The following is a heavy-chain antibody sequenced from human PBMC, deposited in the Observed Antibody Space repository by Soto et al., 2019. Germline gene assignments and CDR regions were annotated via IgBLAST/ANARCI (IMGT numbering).Heavy chain of an antibody. Sequence: PSETLSLTCNVSGASLSRSYWSWIRQPPGKGLEWFGRIYATGDTDYNPSLKSRISMSVDMSKKQFSLTLRSVTAADTAIYYCVRDGTKNLRDRFEPWGRGILVTVSS. CDR1: GASLSRSY. J-gene: IGHJ5*02. D-gene: IGHD1-26*01. CDR3: VRDGTKNLRDRFEP. V-gene: IGHV4-4*07. CDR2: IYATGDT.